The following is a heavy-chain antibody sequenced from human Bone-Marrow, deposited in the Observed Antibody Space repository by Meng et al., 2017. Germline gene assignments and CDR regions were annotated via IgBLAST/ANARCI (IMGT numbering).Heavy chain of an antibody. V-gene: IGHV4-61*02. Sequence: SETLSLTCTVSGGSISSGSYYWSWIRQPAGKGLEWIGRIYTSGSTNYNPSLKSRVTISVDTSKNQFSLKLSSVTAADTAVYYCARNFWGGYDYNWFDPWGQGTLVTVSS. CDR1: GGSISSGSYY. D-gene: IGHD5-12*01. CDR2: IYTSGST. CDR3: ARNFWGGYDYNWFDP. J-gene: IGHJ5*02.